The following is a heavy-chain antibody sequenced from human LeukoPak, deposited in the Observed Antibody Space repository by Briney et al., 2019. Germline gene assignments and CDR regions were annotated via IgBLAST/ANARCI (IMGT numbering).Heavy chain of an antibody. V-gene: IGHV4-34*01. CDR1: GGSFSNYY. D-gene: IGHD1-7*01. CDR2: INDSGRI. Sequence: SETLSLTCAVYGGSFSNYYWSWIRQPPGKGLEWIGEINDSGRINYNPSLMSRVTVSVDTSKNQFALRLTSVTATDTAVYYCARRWNYGRNYYIDVWGNGATVSVSS. CDR3: ARRWNYGRNYYIDV. J-gene: IGHJ6*03.